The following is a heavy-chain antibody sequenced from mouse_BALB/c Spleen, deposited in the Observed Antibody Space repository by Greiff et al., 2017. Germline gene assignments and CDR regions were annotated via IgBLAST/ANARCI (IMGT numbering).Heavy chain of an antibody. CDR1: GYCFTSYY. CDR2: IFPGSGNT. V-gene: IGHV1-66*01. CDR3: ARSGDYSAMDY. D-gene: IGHD3-1*01. J-gene: IGHJ4*01. Sequence: QVQLQQSGPELVKPGASVKISCKASGYCFTSYYIHWVKQRPGQGLEWIGWIFPGSGNTKYNEKFKGKATLTADTSSSTAYMQLSSLTSEDSAVYFCARSGDYSAMDYWGQGTSVTVSS.